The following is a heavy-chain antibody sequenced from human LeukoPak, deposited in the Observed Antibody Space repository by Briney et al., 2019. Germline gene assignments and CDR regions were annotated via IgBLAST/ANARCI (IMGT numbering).Heavy chain of an antibody. CDR2: ISGSGGST. CDR3: AKSYSLTIFGMVITGFLY. J-gene: IGHJ4*02. Sequence: GGSLRLSCAASGFTFSSYAMSWVRQAQGKGLEWVSAISGSGGSTYYADSVKGRFTNSRDNSKNTLYLQMNSLRAEDTAVYYCAKSYSLTIFGMVITGFLYWGQGTLVSVPS. CDR1: GFTFSSYA. V-gene: IGHV3-23*01. D-gene: IGHD3-3*01.